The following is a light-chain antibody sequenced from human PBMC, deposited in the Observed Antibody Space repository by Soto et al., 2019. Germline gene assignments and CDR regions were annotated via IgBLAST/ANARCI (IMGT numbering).Light chain of an antibody. CDR2: EVN. Sequence: HSALTQPASVSGSPGHSITISCTGTNSDVGSYDLVSWYQQHPGKAPKLMMFEVNQRPSWVSNRFSGSKSGNTASLTISGLQAEDESDYYCCSYAGGSTYVLFGGGTKLTVL. V-gene: IGLV2-23*02. CDR3: CSYAGGSTYVL. CDR1: NSDVGSYDL. J-gene: IGLJ3*02.